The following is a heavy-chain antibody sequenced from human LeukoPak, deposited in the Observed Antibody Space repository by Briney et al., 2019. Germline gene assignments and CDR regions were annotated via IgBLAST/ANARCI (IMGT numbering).Heavy chain of an antibody. CDR2: ISPSGGST. CDR3: ARGSSRSPRDAFDI. J-gene: IGHJ3*02. V-gene: IGHV1-46*01. Sequence: GASVKVSCKASGYTFTSYYMHWVRQAPGQGLGWMGIISPSGGSTTYAQKFQGRVTMTRDMSTTTVNMELSSLRSEDTAVYYCARGSSRSPRDAFDIWGQGTMVTVSS. CDR1: GYTFTSYY.